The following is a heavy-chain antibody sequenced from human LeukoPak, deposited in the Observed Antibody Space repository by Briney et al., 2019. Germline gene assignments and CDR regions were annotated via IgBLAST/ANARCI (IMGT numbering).Heavy chain of an antibody. J-gene: IGHJ4*02. CDR1: GGSISGYY. V-gene: IGHV4-59*12. CDR2: LYYMRGA. D-gene: IGHD3-9*01. CDR3: ARVHNDILTDDSLGDKFDY. Sequence: SETLSLTCTVSGGSISGYYWNWSRQPPGKGVEWIGNLYYMRGAWYKSSLKSRVTTSVDMSRNEFSLKLSSVTAADTAVYYCARVHNDILTDDSLGDKFDYWGQGTLVTVSS.